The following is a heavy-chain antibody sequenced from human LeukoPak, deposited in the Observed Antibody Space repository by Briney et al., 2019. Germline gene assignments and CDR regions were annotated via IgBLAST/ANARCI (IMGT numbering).Heavy chain of an antibody. CDR3: ARDPAGTFDY. D-gene: IGHD1/OR15-1a*01. J-gene: IGHJ4*02. CDR2: IYYSGST. V-gene: IGHV4-39*07. Sequence: PSETLSPTCTVSGGSISSSSYYWGWIRQPPGKGLEWIGSIYYSGSTYYNPSLKSRVTISVDTSKNQFSLKLSSVTAADTAVYYCARDPAGTFDYWGQGTLVTVSS. CDR1: GGSISSSSYY.